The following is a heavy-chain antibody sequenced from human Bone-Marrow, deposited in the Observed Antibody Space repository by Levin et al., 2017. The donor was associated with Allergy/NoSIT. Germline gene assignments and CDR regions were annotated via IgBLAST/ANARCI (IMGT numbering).Heavy chain of an antibody. V-gene: IGHV3-9*01. J-gene: IGHJ4*02. D-gene: IGHD2-2*01. Sequence: GGSLRLSCAASGFTFDDYAMNWVRQAPGKGLEWVSGISWNSGNIGYADSVKGLFPISRDNAKNSLYLQMNSLRAEDTALYYCAKDSCSTFSCYVNYWGQGTMGTV. CDR1: GFTFDDYA. CDR3: AKDSCSTFSCYVNY. CDR2: ISWNSGNI.